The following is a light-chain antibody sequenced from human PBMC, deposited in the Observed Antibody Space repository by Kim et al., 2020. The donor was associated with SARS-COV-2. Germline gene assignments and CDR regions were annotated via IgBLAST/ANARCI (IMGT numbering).Light chain of an antibody. CDR3: CSYAGSYTFVV. V-gene: IGLV2-11*03. CDR2: DVD. CDR1: SSDVGSYEY. Sequence: QSVTISCAGTSSDVGSYEYVSWYQQHPGKAPKLMIYDVDKRPSGVPDRFSGSKSGNTASLTVSGLQAEDEADYYCCSYAGSYTFVVFGGGTQLTVL. J-gene: IGLJ2*01.